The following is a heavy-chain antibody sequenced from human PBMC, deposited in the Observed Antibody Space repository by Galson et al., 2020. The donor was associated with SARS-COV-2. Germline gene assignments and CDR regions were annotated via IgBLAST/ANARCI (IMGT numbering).Heavy chain of an antibody. J-gene: IGHJ3*01. Sequence: GESLKISCEVSGYDFTTYWIGWVRQMPGKGPEFMGIIFPDDSDTSYSPSFQGQVTMSVDKAINTAYLQWRSLKASDSAMYYCARLISIGEGAFDVWGQGTVVTVA. CDR2: IFPDDSDT. CDR1: GYDFTTYW. CDR3: ARLISIGEGAFDV. D-gene: IGHD3-3*01. V-gene: IGHV5-51*01.